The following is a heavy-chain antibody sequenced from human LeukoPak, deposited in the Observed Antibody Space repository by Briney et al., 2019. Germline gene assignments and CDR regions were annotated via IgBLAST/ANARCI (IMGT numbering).Heavy chain of an antibody. J-gene: IGHJ4*02. V-gene: IGHV1-46*01. CDR2: INPSGGST. CDR3: ARRGYCSSSSCPLDY. D-gene: IGHD2-15*01. CDR1: GGSFSSYV. Sequence: ASVKVSCKASGGSFSSYVITWVRQAPGQGLEWMGIINPSGGSTSYAQKFQGRVTMTRDTSTSTVYMELSSLRSEDTAVYYCARRGYCSSSSCPLDYWGQGTLVTVSS.